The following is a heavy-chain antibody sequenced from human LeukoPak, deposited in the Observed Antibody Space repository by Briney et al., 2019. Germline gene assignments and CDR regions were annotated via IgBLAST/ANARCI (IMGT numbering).Heavy chain of an antibody. CDR2: IYYSGST. J-gene: IGHJ5*02. CDR1: GGSISSSSYY. V-gene: IGHV4-39*01. CDR3: ARHVVVPAATEFNWFDP. D-gene: IGHD2-2*01. Sequence: SETLSLTCTVSGGSISSSSYYWGWIRQPPGKGLEWIGSIYYSGSTYYNPSLKSRVTISVDTSKNQFSLKLSSVTAADTAVYYCARHVVVPAATEFNWFDPWGQGTLVTVSS.